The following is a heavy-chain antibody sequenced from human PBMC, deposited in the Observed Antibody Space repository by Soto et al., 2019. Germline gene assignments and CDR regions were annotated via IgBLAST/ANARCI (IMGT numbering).Heavy chain of an antibody. CDR1: GYTFTSYW. Sequence: PGESLKISCKGSGYTFTSYWIAWVRQMPGKGLEWMGIIYPGDSDTTYSPSFQGQVTISADKSLSTASLQWSSLRASDTAMYYCARQYCSGGSCYHPDYWGQGTLVTVS. V-gene: IGHV5-51*01. CDR3: ARQYCSGGSCYHPDY. CDR2: IYPGDSDT. D-gene: IGHD2-15*01. J-gene: IGHJ4*02.